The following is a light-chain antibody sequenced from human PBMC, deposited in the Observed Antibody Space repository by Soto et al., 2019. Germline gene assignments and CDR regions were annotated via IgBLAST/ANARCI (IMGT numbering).Light chain of an antibody. V-gene: IGLV2-14*01. CDR3: CSSTSSSTVV. J-gene: IGLJ2*01. CDR1: SSDVGGYNY. CDR2: EVS. Sequence: QSVLTQPASVSGSPGQSITISCTGTSSDVGGYNYVSWYQQHPGKAPKLMIYEVSNRPSGVSNRFSGSKSGNTASLTISGLQADDEADYYCCSSTSSSTVVFGGGTKLTVL.